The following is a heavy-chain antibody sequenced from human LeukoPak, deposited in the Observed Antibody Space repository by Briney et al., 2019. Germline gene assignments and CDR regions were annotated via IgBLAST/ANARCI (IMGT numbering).Heavy chain of an antibody. V-gene: IGHV3-53*01. D-gene: IGHD4-17*01. CDR1: GFSVSSNY. Sequence: GGSLRLSCSASGFSVSSNYMNWVRQAPGKGLEWVSVIYNGDRIHYADSVEGRFTIPSDNSKNTVYLQMNSLRAEDTAVYYCILTTVTTSVEYWGQGTLVTVSS. CDR2: IYNGDRI. CDR3: ILTTVTTSVEY. J-gene: IGHJ4*02.